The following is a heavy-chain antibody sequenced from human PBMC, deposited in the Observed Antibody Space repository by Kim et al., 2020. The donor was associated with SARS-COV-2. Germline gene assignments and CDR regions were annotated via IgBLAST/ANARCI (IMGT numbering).Heavy chain of an antibody. CDR3: ARDYDFWSGRWYYMDV. J-gene: IGHJ6*03. V-gene: IGHV4-4*06. Sequence: PKSRVTMSVDTSKNQFSLKLSSVTAADTAVYYCARDYDFWSGRWYYMDVWGKGTTVTVSS. D-gene: IGHD3-3*01.